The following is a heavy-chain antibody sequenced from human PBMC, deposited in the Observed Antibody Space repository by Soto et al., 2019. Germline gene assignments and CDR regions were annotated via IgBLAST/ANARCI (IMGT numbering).Heavy chain of an antibody. CDR1: GGSIFSDD. V-gene: IGHV4-59*12. Sequence: SETLSLTCTVSGGSIFSDDWTWIRQPPGKGLEWIGYISRGGSSRYAPSLKGRVTLSVDTSKNQFSMKVRSLTAADTALYYCARGITMKVAVQGDAPDKYYLDYWSQGTRVTVSS. CDR3: ARGITMKVAVQGDAPDKYYLDY. D-gene: IGHD3-22*01. J-gene: IGHJ4*02. CDR2: ISRGGSS.